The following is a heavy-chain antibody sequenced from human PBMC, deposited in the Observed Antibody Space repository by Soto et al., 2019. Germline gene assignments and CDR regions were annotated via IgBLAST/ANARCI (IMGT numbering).Heavy chain of an antibody. D-gene: IGHD1-26*01. V-gene: IGHV3-30*18. CDR3: ANLLEWESYGMDV. CDR1: GFTFSSYG. J-gene: IGHJ6*02. CDR2: ISYDGSNK. Sequence: VQLVESGGGVVQPGRSLRLSCAASGFTFSSYGMHWVRQAPGKGLEWVAVISYDGSNKYYADSVKGRFTISRDNSKNTLYLQMNSLRAEDTAVYYCANLLEWESYGMDVWGQGTTVTVSS.